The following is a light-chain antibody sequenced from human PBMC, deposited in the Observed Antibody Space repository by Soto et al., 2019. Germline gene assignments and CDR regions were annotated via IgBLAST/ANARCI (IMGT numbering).Light chain of an antibody. V-gene: IGLV2-14*03. Sequence: QSALTQPASVSGSPGQSITISCTGSSSDVGAYNYVSWYQHHPDKAPKLVIYDVTNRPSGVSNRFSGSKSGNTASLTISGLQAEDEADYYCNSYTSSTTPYVFGTGTKVTV. CDR1: SSDVGAYNY. J-gene: IGLJ1*01. CDR3: NSYTSSTTPYV. CDR2: DVT.